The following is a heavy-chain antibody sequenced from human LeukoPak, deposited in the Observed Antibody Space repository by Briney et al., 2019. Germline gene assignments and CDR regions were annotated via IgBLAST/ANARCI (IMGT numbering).Heavy chain of an antibody. CDR1: GYTFTTYG. D-gene: IGHD4-17*01. V-gene: IGHV1-18*01. J-gene: IGHJ5*02. Sequence: ASVKVSRKASGYTFTTYGISWVRQAPGPGLELMGWISAYNGNTNYAQKFQGRVTMTTDTSTNTAYMELRSLRSDDTAVYYCARNPTVTTRRPRTSWFDPWVQGTLVTVSS. CDR2: ISAYNGNT. CDR3: ARNPTVTTRRPRTSWFDP.